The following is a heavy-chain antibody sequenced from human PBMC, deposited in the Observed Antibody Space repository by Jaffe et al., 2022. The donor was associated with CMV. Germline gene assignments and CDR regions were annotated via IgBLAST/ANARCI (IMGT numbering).Heavy chain of an antibody. J-gene: IGHJ3*02. CDR2: IKQDGSEK. D-gene: IGHD3-22*01. CDR3: ARAGGVYYDSSGYYGDNDAFDI. Sequence: EVQLVESGGGLVQPGGSLRLSCAASGFTFSSYWMSWVRQAPGKGLEWVANIKQDGSEKYYVDSVKGRFTISRDNAKNSLYLQMNSLRAEDTAVYYCARAGGVYYDSSGYYGDNDAFDIWGQGTMVTVSS. V-gene: IGHV3-7*01. CDR1: GFTFSSYW.